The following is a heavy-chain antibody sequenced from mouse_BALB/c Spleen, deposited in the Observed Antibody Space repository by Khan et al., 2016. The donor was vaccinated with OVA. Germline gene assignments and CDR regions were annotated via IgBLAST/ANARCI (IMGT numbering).Heavy chain of an antibody. CDR2: IWSDGTT. CDR1: GFSLTDFG. V-gene: IGHV2-6*02. Sequence: VQLKESGPGLVAPSQSLSITCTVSGFSLTDFGVHWVRQPPGKGLEWLVLIWSDGTTTYNSALKSRLSISKDTSKSQVFLKMNSLQTDDTAMYYCARNSYPYAMDYWCQGTSVTVSS. J-gene: IGHJ4*01. CDR3: ARNSYPYAMDY.